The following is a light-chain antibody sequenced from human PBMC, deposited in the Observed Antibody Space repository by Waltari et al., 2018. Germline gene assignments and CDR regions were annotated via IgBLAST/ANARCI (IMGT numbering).Light chain of an antibody. CDR2: EAS. CDR3: QHYDNLPYT. J-gene: IGKJ2*01. Sequence: TCQATQDIFKHLNWYQHKPGKAPKLLISEASNLEAGVPSRFTGSGSGTDFTFTISSLQPEDIATYYCQHYDNLPYTFGQGTKLEIK. CDR1: QDIFKH. V-gene: IGKV1-33*01.